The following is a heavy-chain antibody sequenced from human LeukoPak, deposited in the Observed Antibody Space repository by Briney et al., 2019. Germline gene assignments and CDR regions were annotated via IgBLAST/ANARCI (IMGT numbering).Heavy chain of an antibody. CDR3: VRGNYNFDY. Sequence: SQTLSLTCTISGERVSSNGAAWNWSRQSPSRGLEWLGRTYYRSKWYNEYAPSVKGRITISPDTSKNQFSLQLNSVTPEDTAVYYCVRGNYNFDYWGQGTLVTVSS. CDR1: GERVSSNGAA. CDR2: TYYRSKWYN. J-gene: IGHJ4*02. D-gene: IGHD1-7*01. V-gene: IGHV6-1*01.